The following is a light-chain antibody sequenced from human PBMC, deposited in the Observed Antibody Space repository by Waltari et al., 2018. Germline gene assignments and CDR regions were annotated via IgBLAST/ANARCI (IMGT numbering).Light chain of an antibody. Sequence: QSVLTQPPSASGTPGQRVTISCSGSASNIGGNLVNWYQQPPGKAPKLLIYRGDQRPSGGPDRVSGSKTGTSASLAISGLQSDDEADYFCASWDDSLNGHWVFGGGTKVTVL. CDR2: RGD. CDR1: ASNIGGNL. CDR3: ASWDDSLNGHWV. V-gene: IGLV1-44*01. J-gene: IGLJ3*02.